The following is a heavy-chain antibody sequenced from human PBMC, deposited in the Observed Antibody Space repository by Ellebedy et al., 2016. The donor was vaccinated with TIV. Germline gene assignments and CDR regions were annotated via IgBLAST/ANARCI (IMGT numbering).Heavy chain of an antibody. CDR1: GGTFSSYA. CDR3: ARAVPGPRGALNWFDP. CDR2: IIPIFGTA. V-gene: IGHV1-69*06. J-gene: IGHJ5*02. D-gene: IGHD3-10*01. Sequence: SVKVSCXTSGGTFSSYAISWVRQAPGQGLEWMGGIIPIFGTANYAQKFQGRVTITADKSTSTAYMELSSLRSEDTAVYYCARAVPGPRGALNWFDPWGQGTLVTVSS.